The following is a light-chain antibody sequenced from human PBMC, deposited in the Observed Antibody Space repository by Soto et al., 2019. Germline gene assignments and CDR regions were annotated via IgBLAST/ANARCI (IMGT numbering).Light chain of an antibody. V-gene: IGLV2-14*01. Sequence: QSVLTQPASVSGSPGQSITISCTGTSSDVGGYNYVSWYQQHPGKAPKLMIYDVSNRPSGVSNRFSGSKSGNTASLTISGLQAEDEADYYCSSYTSSSTPEVFGTGTKVTV. CDR1: SSDVGGYNY. CDR3: SSYTSSSTPEV. CDR2: DVS. J-gene: IGLJ1*01.